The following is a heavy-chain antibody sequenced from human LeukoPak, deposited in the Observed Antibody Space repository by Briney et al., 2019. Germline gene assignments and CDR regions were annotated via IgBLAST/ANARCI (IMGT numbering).Heavy chain of an antibody. D-gene: IGHD3-22*01. CDR3: AKDEEYYYDSSGYSK. J-gene: IGHJ4*02. CDR2: ISGSGGST. Sequence: GGSLRLSCAASGFTFSSYGMSWVRQAPGKGLEWVSAISGSGGSTYYADSVKGRFTISRDNSKNTLYLQMNSLRAEDTAVYYCAKDEEYYYDSSGYSKWGQGTLVTVSS. V-gene: IGHV3-23*01. CDR1: GFTFSSYG.